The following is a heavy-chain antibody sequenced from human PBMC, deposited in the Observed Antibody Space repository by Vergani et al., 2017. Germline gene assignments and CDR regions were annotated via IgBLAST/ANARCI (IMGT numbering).Heavy chain of an antibody. V-gene: IGHV3-7*01. CDR3: ARDEGVRWELPPGIYYYYYYGMDV. CDR2: IKQDGSEK. D-gene: IGHD1-26*01. CDR1: GFTFSSYS. J-gene: IGHJ6*02. Sequence: EVQLVESGGGLVKPGGSLRLSCAASGFTFSSYSMNWVRQAPGKGLEWVANIKQDGSEKYYVDSVKGRFTISRDNAKNSLYLQMNSLRAEDTAVYYCARDEGVRWELPPGIYYYYYYGMDVWGQGTTVTVSS.